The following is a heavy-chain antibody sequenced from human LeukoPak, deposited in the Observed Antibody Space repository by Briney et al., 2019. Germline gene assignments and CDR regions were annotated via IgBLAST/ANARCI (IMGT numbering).Heavy chain of an antibody. D-gene: IGHD6-19*01. CDR2: ISAYNGNT. CDR3: ARDRAWLVTHYYYGMDV. V-gene: IGHV1-18*01. J-gene: IGHJ6*02. CDR1: GYTFTSYG. Sequence: EASVKVSCKASGYTFTSYGISWVRQAPGQGLEWMGWISAYNGNTNYAQKLQGRVTMTTDTSTSTAYMELRSLRSDDTAVYYCARDRAWLVTHYYYGMDVWGQGTTVTVSS.